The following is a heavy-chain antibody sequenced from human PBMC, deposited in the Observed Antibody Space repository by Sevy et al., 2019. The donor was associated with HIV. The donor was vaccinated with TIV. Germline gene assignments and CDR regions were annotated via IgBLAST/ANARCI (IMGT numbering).Heavy chain of an antibody. CDR2: IIPIFGTA. Sequence: ASMKVSCKASGGTFSSYAISWVRQAPGQGLEWMGGIIPIFGTANYAQKFQGRVTITADESTSTAYMELSSLRSEDTAVYYCARESHYYGSYFDYWGQGTLVTVSS. V-gene: IGHV1-69*13. D-gene: IGHD3-10*01. CDR3: ARESHYYGSYFDY. J-gene: IGHJ4*02. CDR1: GGTFSSYA.